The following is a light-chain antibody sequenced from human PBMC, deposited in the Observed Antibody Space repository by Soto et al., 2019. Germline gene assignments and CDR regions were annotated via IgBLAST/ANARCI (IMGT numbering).Light chain of an antibody. J-gene: IGKJ1*01. Sequence: EIVLTQSPGTLSLSPGERATLSCRASQSVSNNYLAWYQQKPGQAPRLLIYGASNRATGIPDRFSGSGSGTDLTITISRLEPEDFEVYYCQQYGSSPWTFGQGTKVDIK. V-gene: IGKV3-20*01. CDR2: GAS. CDR3: QQYGSSPWT. CDR1: QSVSNNY.